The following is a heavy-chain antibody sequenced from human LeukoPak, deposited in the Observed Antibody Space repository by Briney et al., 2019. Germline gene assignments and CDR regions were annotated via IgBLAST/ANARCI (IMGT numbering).Heavy chain of an antibody. V-gene: IGHV6-1*01. CDR2: TYYRSKLSF. CDR3: ARGKYSSFDI. D-gene: IGHD6-13*01. CDR1: GDSLFTNGVA. Sequence: SQTLSLTCDISGDSLFTNGVAWNWIRQSPSRGLEWLGRTYYRSKLSFEYALSVKSRISIKADTSKNQFSLQLSSVTPEDTAVYYCARGKYSSFDIWGQGTLVTVSS. J-gene: IGHJ4*02.